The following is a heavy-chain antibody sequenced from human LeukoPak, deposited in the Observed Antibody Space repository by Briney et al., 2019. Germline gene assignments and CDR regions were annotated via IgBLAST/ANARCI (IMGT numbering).Heavy chain of an antibody. Sequence: GGSLRLSCAASGFTFSSYAMSWVRQAPGKGLEWVSVISGSGSNAYCADSAKGRFTISRDNSKNTLYLQMNSLRAEDTAVYYCAKDLGGGQQLPEWGQGTLVTVSS. CDR3: AKDLGGGQQLPE. CDR1: GFTFSSYA. CDR2: ISGSGSNA. J-gene: IGHJ4*02. D-gene: IGHD6-13*01. V-gene: IGHV3-23*01.